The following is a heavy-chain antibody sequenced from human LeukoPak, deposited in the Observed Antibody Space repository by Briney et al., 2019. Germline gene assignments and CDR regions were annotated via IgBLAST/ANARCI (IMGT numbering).Heavy chain of an antibody. J-gene: IGHJ3*02. V-gene: IGHV3-53*01. CDR1: GFTVSSNY. CDR3: ARERVEMATLDAFDI. CDR2: IYSGGST. Sequence: PGGSLRLSCAASGFTVSSNYMSWVRQAPGKGLEWVSVIYSGGSTYYADSVKGRFTISRDNSKNTLYLQMNSLRAEDTAVYYCARERVEMATLDAFDIWGQGTMVTVSS. D-gene: IGHD5-24*01.